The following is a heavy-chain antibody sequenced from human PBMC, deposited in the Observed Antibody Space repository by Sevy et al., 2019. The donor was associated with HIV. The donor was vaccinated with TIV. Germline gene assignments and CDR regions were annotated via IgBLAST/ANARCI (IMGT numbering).Heavy chain of an antibody. CDR3: AGPILTYNNGWSYYDY. J-gene: IGHJ4*02. Sequence: SETLSLTCTVSGASISSSGYYWGWIRQPPGKGLEWIASINYSGSTFYNPSLKSRVTISADTSKNLFSLDLNSVTAADTAIYYCAGPILTYNNGWSYYDYWGQGTVVTVSS. D-gene: IGHD6-19*01. V-gene: IGHV4-39*01. CDR1: GASISSSGYY. CDR2: INYSGST.